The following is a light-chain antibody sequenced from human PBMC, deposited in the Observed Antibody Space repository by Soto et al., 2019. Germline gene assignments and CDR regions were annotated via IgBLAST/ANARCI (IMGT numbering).Light chain of an antibody. Sequence: QSALSQPASVSGSPGQSITISCAGTSSDVGGYRYVSWYQQRPGEAPKLLIYEVTNRPSGISDRFSASKSGNTASLTISGLRYVDEAAYFCGSYTSSAYVFGTGTKLTVL. CDR2: EVT. CDR3: GSYTSSAYV. J-gene: IGLJ1*01. V-gene: IGLV2-14*01. CDR1: SSDVGGYRY.